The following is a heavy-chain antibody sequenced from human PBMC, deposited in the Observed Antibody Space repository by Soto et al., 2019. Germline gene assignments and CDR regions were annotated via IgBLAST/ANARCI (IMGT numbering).Heavy chain of an antibody. Sequence: QVQLVESGGGVVQPGRSLRLSCAASGFTFSSYGMHWVRQAPGKGLEWVAVIWYDGSNKYYADSVKGRFTISRDNSKNTLYLQMNSLRAEDTAVYSCAVVGGGCSGGSCYFDYWGQGTLVTVSS. CDR2: IWYDGSNK. CDR1: GFTFSSYG. J-gene: IGHJ4*02. D-gene: IGHD2-15*01. CDR3: AVVGGGCSGGSCYFDY. V-gene: IGHV3-33*01.